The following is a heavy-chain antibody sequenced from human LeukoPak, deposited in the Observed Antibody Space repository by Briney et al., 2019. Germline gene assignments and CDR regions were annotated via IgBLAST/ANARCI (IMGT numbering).Heavy chain of an antibody. D-gene: IGHD3-3*01. CDR2: IYYSGST. CDR1: GGSISSSSYY. J-gene: IGHJ5*02. V-gene: IGHV4-39*01. CDR3: ARQNSDYDFWSGYKLYWFDP. Sequence: PSETLSLTCTVPGGSISSSSYYWGWIRQPPGKGLEWIGSIYYSGSTYYNPSLKSRVTISVDTSKNQFSLKLSSVTAADTAVYYCARQNSDYDFWSGYKLYWFDPWGQGTLVTVSS.